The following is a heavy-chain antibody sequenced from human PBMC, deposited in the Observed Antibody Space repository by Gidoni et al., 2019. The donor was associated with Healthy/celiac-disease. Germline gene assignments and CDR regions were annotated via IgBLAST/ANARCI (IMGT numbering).Heavy chain of an antibody. Sequence: EVQLVESGGGLVEPGGSLSLSCAASGVTVRSYRRNWVRQAPGKGLGWVSSIRSSSSTIVYAASVKGRFTISRDNANNSLYLQMYSLIAEDTAVYYCARGSTDYDFWSGYPNWFDPWCQGTLFPVSS. J-gene: IGHJ5*02. CDR3: ARGSTDYDFWSGYPNWFDP. CDR1: GVTVRSYR. D-gene: IGHD3-3*01. V-gene: IGHV3-48*01. CDR2: IRSSSSTI.